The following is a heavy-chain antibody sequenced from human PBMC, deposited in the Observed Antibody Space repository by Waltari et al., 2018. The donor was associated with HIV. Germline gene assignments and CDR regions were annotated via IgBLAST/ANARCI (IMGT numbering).Heavy chain of an antibody. V-gene: IGHV3-66*02. CDR3: ARGLKSFDN. CDR2: LYSGGST. D-gene: IGHD5-12*01. Sequence: EVQLVESGGGLVQPGGSLRLSCATSGFSVSTNYMNWVRQAPGKGLEWVSILYSGGSTYYADSVKGRFTISRDNSKNTLSLHMNSLRAEDTALYYCARGLKSFDNWGQGTLVTVSS. J-gene: IGHJ4*02. CDR1: GFSVSTNY.